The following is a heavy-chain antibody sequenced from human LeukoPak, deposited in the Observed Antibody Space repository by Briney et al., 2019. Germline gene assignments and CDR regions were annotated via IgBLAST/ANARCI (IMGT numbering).Heavy chain of an antibody. J-gene: IGHJ4*02. V-gene: IGHV1-46*01. CDR1: GYTFTSYY. CDR3: SRVSGMVRGPVDY. CDR2: IIPSGGST. Sequence: ASVKVSCKSSGYTFTSYYMYWVRHAPGQGLEWMGIIIPSGGSTSYAQKFQGRVTMTRDTSTSTVYMELSSLRAEDTAVYYCSRVSGMVRGPVDYWGQGTLVTVSS. D-gene: IGHD3-10*01.